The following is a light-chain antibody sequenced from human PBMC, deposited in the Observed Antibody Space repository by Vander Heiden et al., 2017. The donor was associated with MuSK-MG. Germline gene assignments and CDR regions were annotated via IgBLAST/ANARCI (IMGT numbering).Light chain of an antibody. Sequence: SPPPQAASVSGPPAPSITISCTGTYSDVGFYDFVSWYQQHPGRAPKLRIYDVSNRPSGVSNRFSGSKSGNTASLTISGLQAEDEADYYCSSYASSSTVLFGGGTKLTVL. V-gene: IGLV2-14*01. CDR3: SSYASSSTVL. J-gene: IGLJ2*01. CDR2: DVS. CDR1: YSDVGFYDF.